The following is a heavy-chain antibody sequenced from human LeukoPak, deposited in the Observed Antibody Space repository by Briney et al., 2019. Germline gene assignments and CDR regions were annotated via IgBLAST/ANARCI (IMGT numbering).Heavy chain of an antibody. D-gene: IGHD1-1*01. CDR3: ARDRTTSTRGSFPI. CDR1: GGSISSSY. V-gene: IGHV4-59*01. J-gene: IGHJ3*02. Sequence: SETLSLTCTVSGGSISSSYWSWIRQPAGKGLEWIGYIYYSGNTNYNPSFKSRVTISVDTSKNSFSLNLRSVTAADTAVYYCARDRTTSTRGSFPIWGQGTMVTVSS. CDR2: IYYSGNT.